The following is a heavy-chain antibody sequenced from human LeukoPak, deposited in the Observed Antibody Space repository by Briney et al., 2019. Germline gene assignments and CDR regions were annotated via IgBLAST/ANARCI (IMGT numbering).Heavy chain of an antibody. CDR1: GYTFTGYY. V-gene: IGHV1-2*02. CDR3: ARLTGWEYCNRTGCSNLDY. Sequence: ASVKVSCKASGYTFTGYYIHWVRQAPGQRLEWMGWINPNRGDTTYAQNLQGRVTLTSDTSISTAYMELSGLRSDDTAVYYCARLTGWEYCNRTGCSNLDYWGQGTLVTVSS. J-gene: IGHJ4*02. CDR2: INPNRGDT. D-gene: IGHD2/OR15-2a*01.